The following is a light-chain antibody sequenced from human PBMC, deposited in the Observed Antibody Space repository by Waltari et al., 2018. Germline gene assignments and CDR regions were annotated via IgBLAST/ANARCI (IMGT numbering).Light chain of an antibody. Sequence: AGLTQPPSLSADLRQTATLTCTGNSNNVGNQEAAWLPHHQGRPPRLVSYRNNTRPSGTSERCSASRSGNTASLTISELQPEDETDYYCSAWDSGLTVGLFGGGTKLTVL. CDR1: SNNVGNQE. J-gene: IGLJ3*02. V-gene: IGLV10-54*01. CDR2: RNN. CDR3: SAWDSGLTVGL.